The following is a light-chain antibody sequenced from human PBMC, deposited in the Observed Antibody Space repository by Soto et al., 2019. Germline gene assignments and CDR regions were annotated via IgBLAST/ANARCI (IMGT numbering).Light chain of an antibody. Sequence: DIQVTQSPSSLSASVGDRVTITCRASQSIRTYLNWYQQRPGKPPKLLIHTASTLQSGVPSRFSGSGSGTAFTLTIISLQPEAFATYYCQQTYSTLNSFGQGTKLEIK. V-gene: IGKV1-39*01. CDR2: TAS. CDR3: QQTYSTLNS. J-gene: IGKJ2*03. CDR1: QSIRTY.